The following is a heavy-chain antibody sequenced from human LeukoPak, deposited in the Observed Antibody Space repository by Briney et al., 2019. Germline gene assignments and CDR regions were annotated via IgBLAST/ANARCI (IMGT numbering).Heavy chain of an antibody. J-gene: IGHJ4*02. CDR3: TTCAVAYTDVQY. CDR2: IKSKTDGGRT. Sequence: PGGSLRLSHAASGFTFNNAWMICGRQAPGKGLEWVGRIKSKTDGGRTDYAAPVKGRFTISRDDSENTLYLQMNRLKTEDTAVYYCTTCAVAYTDVQYGRRGTLVTVSS. CDR1: GFTFNNAW. V-gene: IGHV3-15*01. D-gene: IGHD2-2*02.